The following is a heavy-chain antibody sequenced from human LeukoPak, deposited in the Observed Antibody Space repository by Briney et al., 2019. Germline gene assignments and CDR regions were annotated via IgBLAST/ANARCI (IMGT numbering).Heavy chain of an antibody. CDR2: ISYDGSNK. D-gene: IGHD1-1*01. Sequence: GGSLRLSCAASGFTFSSYGMHWVRQAPGEGLEWVAVISYDGSNKYYADSVKGRFTISRDNSKNTLYLQMNSLRAEDTAVYYCAKPWAGSRTSKYFQHWGQGTLVTVSS. CDR3: AKPWAGSRTSKYFQH. V-gene: IGHV3-30*18. CDR1: GFTFSSYG. J-gene: IGHJ1*01.